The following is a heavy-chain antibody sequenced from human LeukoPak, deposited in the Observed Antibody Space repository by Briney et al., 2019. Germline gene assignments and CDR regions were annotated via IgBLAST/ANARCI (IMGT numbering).Heavy chain of an antibody. CDR3: ARGKGIAGIVDY. D-gene: IGHD6-13*01. V-gene: IGHV3-21*01. CDR1: GFTFSSYA. Sequence: GGSLRLSCAASGFTFSSYAMSWVRQAPGKGLEWVSSISSSSSYIYYADSVKGRFTISRDNAKNSLYLQMNSLRAEDTAVYYCARGKGIAGIVDYWGQGTLVTVSS. J-gene: IGHJ4*02. CDR2: ISSSSSYI.